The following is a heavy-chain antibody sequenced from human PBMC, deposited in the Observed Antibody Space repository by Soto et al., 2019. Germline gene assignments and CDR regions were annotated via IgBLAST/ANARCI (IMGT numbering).Heavy chain of an antibody. Sequence: QVQLVQSGAEVKKPGSSVKVSCKASGGTFSSYAISWVRQAPGQGLEWMGGIIPIFGTANYAQKFQGRVQITADESTSTAYMELSSLSSEDTAVYYCARQGYGGNPGAFDIRGQGTMVTVSS. J-gene: IGHJ3*02. D-gene: IGHD4-17*01. CDR1: GGTFSSYA. V-gene: IGHV1-69*01. CDR3: ARQGYGGNPGAFDI. CDR2: IIPIFGTA.